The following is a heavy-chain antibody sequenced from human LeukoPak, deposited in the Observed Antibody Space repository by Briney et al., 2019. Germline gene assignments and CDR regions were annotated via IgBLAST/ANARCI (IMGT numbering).Heavy chain of an antibody. D-gene: IGHD6-19*01. CDR1: GFTLSSYG. Sequence: GGSLRLSCVASGFTLSSYGMHWVRQAPGKGLEWVAVISYDGSNKYYADSVKGRFTISRDNSKNTLYLQMNSLRAEDTAVYYCAKGEQKGYSSGWYAIDYWGQGTLVTVSS. CDR3: AKGEQKGYSSGWYAIDY. J-gene: IGHJ4*02. CDR2: ISYDGSNK. V-gene: IGHV3-30*18.